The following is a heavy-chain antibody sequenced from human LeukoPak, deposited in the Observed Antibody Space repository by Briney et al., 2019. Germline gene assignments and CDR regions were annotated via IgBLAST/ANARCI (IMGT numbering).Heavy chain of an antibody. V-gene: IGHV3-23*01. CDR1: GFTSSSYD. CDR2: ISGSGGST. J-gene: IGHJ4*02. CDR3: AKDLYCSSTSCYEAVY. Sequence: GGSLRLSCAASGFTSSSYDMSWVRQAPGKGLEWVSSISGSGGSTYYADSVKGRFTISRDNSKNTLYLQMNSLRAKDTAVYYCAKDLYCSSTSCYEAVYWGQGTLVTVSS. D-gene: IGHD2-2*01.